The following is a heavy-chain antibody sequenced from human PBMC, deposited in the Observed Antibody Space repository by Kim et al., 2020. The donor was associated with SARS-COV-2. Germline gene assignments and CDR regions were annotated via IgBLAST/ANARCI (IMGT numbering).Heavy chain of an antibody. J-gene: IGHJ5*02. V-gene: IGHV3-15*01. CDR3: ILRGGTYYEGWFDP. Sequence: GGSLRLSCAGSGYIFSNGWMHWVRQAPGKGLEWVGRIKSKADGETTDYAAPVKGRFLISRDDSKNTLYLQMNSLKTEDTAMYYCILRGGTYYEGWFDPWG. CDR2: IKSKADGETT. D-gene: IGHD3-16*01. CDR1: GYIFSNGW.